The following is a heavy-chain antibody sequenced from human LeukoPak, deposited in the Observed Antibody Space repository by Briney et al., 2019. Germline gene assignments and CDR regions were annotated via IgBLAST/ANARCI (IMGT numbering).Heavy chain of an antibody. CDR2: ISAYNGNT. Sequence: ASVKVSCKASGYTFTSYGISWVRQAPGQGLEWMGWISAYNGNTNYAQKLQGRVTMTTDTSTSTAYMELRSLRSDDTAVYHCARVKGLVVVPAALWVLDAFDIWGQGTMVTVSS. D-gene: IGHD2-2*01. V-gene: IGHV1-18*01. CDR3: ARVKGLVVVPAALWVLDAFDI. CDR1: GYTFTSYG. J-gene: IGHJ3*02.